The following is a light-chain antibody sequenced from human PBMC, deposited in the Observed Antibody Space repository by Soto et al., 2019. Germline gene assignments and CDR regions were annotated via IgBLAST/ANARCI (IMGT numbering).Light chain of an antibody. V-gene: IGKV3-20*01. CDR3: QQYGNSPIT. CDR1: QSVSSTY. J-gene: IGKJ5*01. Sequence: IVLTQSPGTLSLSPGERATLSCRASQSVSSTYLAWYQQKPGQAPRLLIYGTSSRATGIPDRFSGSGSGTDFTLTISRLELEDFAVYYCQQYGNSPITFGQGTRLEIK. CDR2: GTS.